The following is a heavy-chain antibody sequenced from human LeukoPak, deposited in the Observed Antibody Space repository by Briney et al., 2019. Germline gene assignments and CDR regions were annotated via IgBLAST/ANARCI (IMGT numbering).Heavy chain of an antibody. J-gene: IGHJ4*02. CDR3: AKDRSQKYSYGPIGY. V-gene: IGHV3-23*01. CDR1: GFTFSTYG. Sequence: PGGSLRLSCAASGFTFSTYGMSWVRQAPGKGLDWVSAISGSGGSTYYADSVKGRFTISRDNSKNTLYLQMNSLRAEDTAVYYCAKDRSQKYSYGPIGYWGQGTLVTVSS. D-gene: IGHD5-18*01. CDR2: ISGSGGST.